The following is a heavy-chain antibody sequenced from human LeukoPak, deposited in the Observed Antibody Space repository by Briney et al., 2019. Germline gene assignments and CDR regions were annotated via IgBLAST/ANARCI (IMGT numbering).Heavy chain of an antibody. CDR3: ASGYSSRGGIDY. CDR1: GFTFSSYE. J-gene: IGHJ4*02. Sequence: GGSLRLSCAASGFTFSSYEMNWVRQAPGKGLEWVSYISSSGSTIYYADSVKGRFTISRDNAKNSLYLQMNSLRAEDTAVYYCASGYSSRGGIDYWGQGTLVTVFS. CDR2: ISSSGSTI. V-gene: IGHV3-48*03. D-gene: IGHD6-13*01.